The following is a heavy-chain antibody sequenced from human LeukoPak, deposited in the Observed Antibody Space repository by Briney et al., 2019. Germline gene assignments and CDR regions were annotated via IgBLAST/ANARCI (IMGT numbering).Heavy chain of an antibody. J-gene: IGHJ4*02. D-gene: IGHD6-19*01. V-gene: IGHV4-59*08. CDR1: RGSISSYY. CDR3: AGTDSSGWPFDY. CDR2: IYYSERT. Sequence: SETLSLTCTVSRGSISSYYWSWIRQPPGKGLEWIGYIYYSERTNYNPSLKSRVTISADTSKNQISLRLTSVTAADMAVYYCAGTDSSGWPFDYWGQGTLVAVSS.